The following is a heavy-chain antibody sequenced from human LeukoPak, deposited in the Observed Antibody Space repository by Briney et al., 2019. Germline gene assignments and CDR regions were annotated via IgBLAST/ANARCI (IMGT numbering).Heavy chain of an antibody. CDR1: GFTFDDYG. CDR3: VRIPNSAGFPNWFDP. J-gene: IGHJ5*02. V-gene: IGHV3-21*01. Sequence: PGGSLRLSCAASGFTFDDYGMSWVRQAPGKGLEWVSSISSSNDYIYYADSVKGRFTISRDNAKNSLYLQMNSLRAEDTAVYYCVRIPNSAGFPNWFDPWGQGTLVTVSS. D-gene: IGHD6-19*01. CDR2: ISSSNDYI.